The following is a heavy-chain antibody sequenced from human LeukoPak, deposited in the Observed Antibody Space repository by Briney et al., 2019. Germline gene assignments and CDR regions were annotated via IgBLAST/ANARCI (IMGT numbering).Heavy chain of an antibody. CDR3: AKEANYGSGSSYNDYFDY. CDR1: GFTFSSYA. Sequence: PGGSLRLSCAASGFTFSSYAMSWVRQAPGKGLEWVSAISGSGGSTYYADSVKGRFTISRDNSKNTLYLQMNSLRAEDTAEYYCAKEANYGSGSSYNDYFDYWGQGTLVTVSS. CDR2: ISGSGGST. J-gene: IGHJ4*02. V-gene: IGHV3-23*01. D-gene: IGHD3-10*01.